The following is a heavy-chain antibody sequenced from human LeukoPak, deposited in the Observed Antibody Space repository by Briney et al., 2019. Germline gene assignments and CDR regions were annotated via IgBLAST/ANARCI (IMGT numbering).Heavy chain of an antibody. CDR1: GFTFSSYW. CDR3: AREDRIVVVSPFDY. D-gene: IGHD3-22*01. CDR2: IKQDGSEK. V-gene: IGHV3-7*01. J-gene: IGHJ4*02. Sequence: GGSLRLSCAASGFTFSSYWMSWVRQAPGKGLEWEANIKQDGSEKYYVDSVKGRFTISRDNAKNSLYLQMNSLRAEDTAVYYCAREDRIVVVSPFDYWGQGTLVTVSS.